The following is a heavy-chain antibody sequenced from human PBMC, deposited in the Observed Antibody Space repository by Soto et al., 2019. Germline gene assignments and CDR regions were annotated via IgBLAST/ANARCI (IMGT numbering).Heavy chain of an antibody. CDR2: IIPIFGTA. J-gene: IGHJ5*02. V-gene: IGHV1-69*01. CDR1: GGTFSSYA. Sequence: QVQLVQSGAEVKKAGSSVKVSCKASGGTFSSYAISWVRQAPGQGLEWMGGIIPIFGTANYAQKFQGRVTITADESTSTAYMELSSLRSEDTAVYYCASHNVDIVATIMAGWFDPWGQGTLVTVSS. CDR3: ASHNVDIVATIMAGWFDP. D-gene: IGHD5-12*01.